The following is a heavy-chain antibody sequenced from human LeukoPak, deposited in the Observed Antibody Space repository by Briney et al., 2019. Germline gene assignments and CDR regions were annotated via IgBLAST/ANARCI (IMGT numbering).Heavy chain of an antibody. CDR1: GFTFSNYA. V-gene: IGHV3-23*01. Sequence: GGSLRLSCAASGFTFSNYAMSWVRQAPGKGLEWVSAISNSGDSTSYADSVKGRFTISRDNSKKTLYLQMKSLRAEDTAVYYCATRGYYDFWSGYYTGESYWGQGTLVTVSS. CDR2: ISNSGDST. CDR3: ATRGYYDFWSGYYTGESY. D-gene: IGHD3-3*01. J-gene: IGHJ4*02.